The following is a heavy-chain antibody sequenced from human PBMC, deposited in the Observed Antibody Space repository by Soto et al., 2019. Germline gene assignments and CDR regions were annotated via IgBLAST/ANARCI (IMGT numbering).Heavy chain of an antibody. CDR3: ARSWSGSTSGRVDV. CDR1: GFTFDDHV. Sequence: AGGSLRLSSGASGFTFDDHVMHWVRQLPGKGLEWVGHISWDGYSIGYGGSVRGRFTISRDNAKNTLYLQMNSLRPEDTALYYCARSWSGSTSGRVDVWGQGTTVTVSS. J-gene: IGHJ6*02. V-gene: IGHV3-9*01. D-gene: IGHD3-3*01. CDR2: ISWDGYSI.